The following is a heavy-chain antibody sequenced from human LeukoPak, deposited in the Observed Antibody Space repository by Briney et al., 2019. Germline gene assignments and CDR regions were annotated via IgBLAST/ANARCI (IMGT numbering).Heavy chain of an antibody. CDR2: IYSSGST. Sequence: SETLSLTCNVSAGSISSYYWSWIRQPPGRGLEWIGYIYSSGSTNYNPSLKSRVTISVDTSKNQFSLKLSSVTAADTAVYYCASFGGYGMDVWGQGTTVTVSS. J-gene: IGHJ6*02. D-gene: IGHD4-23*01. CDR3: ASFGGYGMDV. V-gene: IGHV4-59*01. CDR1: AGSISSYY.